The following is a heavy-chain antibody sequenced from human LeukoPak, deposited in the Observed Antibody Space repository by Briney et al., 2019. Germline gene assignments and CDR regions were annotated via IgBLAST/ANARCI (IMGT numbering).Heavy chain of an antibody. CDR2: IYYSGST. D-gene: IGHD6-13*01. CDR1: GGSFSGYY. CDR3: ARHMYTSSWTNFDF. Sequence: SETLSLTCAVYGGSFSGYYWSWNRQPPGKGLEWIGYIYYSGSTNYNPSLKSRVTISVDTSKNQFSLKLSSVTAADTAVYYCARHMYTSSWTNFDFWGQGTLVTVSS. V-gene: IGHV4-59*08. J-gene: IGHJ4*02.